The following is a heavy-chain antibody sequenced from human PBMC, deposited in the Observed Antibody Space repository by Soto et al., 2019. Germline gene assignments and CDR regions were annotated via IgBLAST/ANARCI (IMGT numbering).Heavy chain of an antibody. CDR1: GFTVSSKY. D-gene: IGHD6-19*01. CDR2: IYGGGTT. V-gene: IGHV3-53*01. Sequence: EVQLVESGGGLIQPGGSLRLSCAASGFTVSSKYMTWVRQAPGKGLEWVSVIYGGGTTYYADSVKGRFTISRDNSKNTLYLQMNSLMAEDTAVYYCVQTTGWPGFDSWGQGTLVTVSS. J-gene: IGHJ4*02. CDR3: VQTTGWPGFDS.